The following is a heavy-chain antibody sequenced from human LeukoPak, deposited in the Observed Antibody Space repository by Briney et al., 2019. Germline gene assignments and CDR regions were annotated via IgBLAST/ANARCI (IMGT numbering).Heavy chain of an antibody. Sequence: PGGSLRLSCAASGFTFSDYAMSWVRQAPGTGLDWVSSISGSGAATYYADSVKGRFTISRDNSKNTLYLQMNSLRAEDTAVYYCARGPNYGSRSDFFDLWGQGTLVTVSS. J-gene: IGHJ4*02. V-gene: IGHV3-23*01. CDR1: GFTFSDYA. CDR2: ISGSGAAT. D-gene: IGHD3-10*01. CDR3: ARGPNYGSRSDFFDL.